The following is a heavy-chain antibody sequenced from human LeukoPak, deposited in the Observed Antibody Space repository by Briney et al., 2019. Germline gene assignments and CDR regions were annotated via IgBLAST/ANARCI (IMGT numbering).Heavy chain of an antibody. CDR2: IIPIFGTA. CDR1: GYTFTSYG. CDR3: ASSTVWFGELWPPHNWFDP. Sequence: SVKVSCKASGYTFTSYGISWVRQAPGQGLEWMGGIIPIFGTANYAQKFQGRVTITADESTSTAYMELSSLRSEDTAVYYCASSTVWFGELWPPHNWFDPWGQGTLVTVSS. D-gene: IGHD3-10*01. V-gene: IGHV1-69*13. J-gene: IGHJ5*02.